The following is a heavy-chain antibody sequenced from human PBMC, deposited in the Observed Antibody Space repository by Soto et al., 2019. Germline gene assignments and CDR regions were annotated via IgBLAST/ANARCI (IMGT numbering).Heavy chain of an antibody. J-gene: IGHJ5*02. CDR1: GGSISSSNYY. Sequence: SETLSLTCTVSGGSISSSNYYWGWIRQPPGKGLEWIGSIFYSGNTYYNPSLKSRVTISVDTSKNQFSLKLSSVTAADTAVYYCARGTSLNWFDPWGQGTLVTVSS. V-gene: IGHV4-39*07. CDR2: IFYSGNT. CDR3: ARGTSLNWFDP.